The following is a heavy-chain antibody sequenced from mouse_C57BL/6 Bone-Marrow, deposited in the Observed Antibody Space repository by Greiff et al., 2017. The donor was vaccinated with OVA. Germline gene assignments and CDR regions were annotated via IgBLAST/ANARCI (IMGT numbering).Heavy chain of an antibody. V-gene: IGHV5-4*03. CDR1: GFTFSSYA. D-gene: IGHD4-1*01. CDR2: ISDGGSYT. Sequence: EVKLVESGGGLVKPGGSLKLSCAASGFTFSSYAMSWVRQTPEKRLEWVATISDGGSYTYYPDNVKGRFTISRVNAKNNLYLQMSHLKSEDTAMYYCASLGRGDYWGQGTTLTVSS. CDR3: ASLGRGDY. J-gene: IGHJ2*01.